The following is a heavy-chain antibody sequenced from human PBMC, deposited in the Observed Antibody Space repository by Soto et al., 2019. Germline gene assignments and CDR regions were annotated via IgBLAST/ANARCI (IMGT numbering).Heavy chain of an antibody. D-gene: IGHD3-22*01. Sequence: QVQLVESGGGVVQPGRSLRLSCAASGFTFSSYGMHWVRQAPGKGLEWVAVIWYDGSNKYYADSVKGRFTISRDNSKNTLYLQMNSLRAEDTAVYYCAREYYDSSGYDYYYGMDVWGQGTTVTVSS. CDR3: AREYYDSSGYDYYYGMDV. CDR2: IWYDGSNK. V-gene: IGHV3-33*01. J-gene: IGHJ6*02. CDR1: GFTFSSYG.